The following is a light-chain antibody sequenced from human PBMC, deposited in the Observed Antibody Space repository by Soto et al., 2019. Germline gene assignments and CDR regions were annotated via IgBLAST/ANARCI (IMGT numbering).Light chain of an antibody. Sequence: DIQMTQSPSSLSASVGDKITITCRASQSITTYLNWYQQKPGTAPKLLIYAASSLQSGVPSRFSGIGSGTDFTLTISSLQPEDFATYHCQQSYSTPYTFGQGTKLEIK. V-gene: IGKV1-39*01. CDR2: AAS. J-gene: IGKJ2*01. CDR3: QQSYSTPYT. CDR1: QSITTY.